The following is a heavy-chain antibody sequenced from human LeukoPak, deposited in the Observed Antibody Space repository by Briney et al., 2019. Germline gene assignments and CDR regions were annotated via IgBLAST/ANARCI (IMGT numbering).Heavy chain of an antibody. CDR2: IYYSGST. CDR1: GGSISSYY. D-gene: IGHD5-18*01. V-gene: IGHV4-59*12. Sequence: SETLSLTCTVSGGSISSYYWSWIRQPPGKGLEWIGYIYYSGSTNYNPSLKSRVTISVDKSKNQFSLKLSSVTAADTAVYYCARVSGYSYAPLDYWGQGTLVTVSS. J-gene: IGHJ4*02. CDR3: ARVSGYSYAPLDY.